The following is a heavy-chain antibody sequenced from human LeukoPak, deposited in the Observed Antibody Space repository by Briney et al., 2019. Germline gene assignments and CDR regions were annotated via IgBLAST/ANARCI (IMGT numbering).Heavy chain of an antibody. CDR1: GFTFSSYA. J-gene: IGHJ4*02. Sequence: GGSLRLSCAASGFTFSSYAMHWVRQAPGKGLEWVAVISYDGSNKYYADSVKGRFTISRDNSKNTLYLQMNSLRAEDTAVYYCARAPYDFWSGYAPYYFDYWGRGTLVTVSS. D-gene: IGHD3-3*01. V-gene: IGHV3-30-3*01. CDR2: ISYDGSNK. CDR3: ARAPYDFWSGYAPYYFDY.